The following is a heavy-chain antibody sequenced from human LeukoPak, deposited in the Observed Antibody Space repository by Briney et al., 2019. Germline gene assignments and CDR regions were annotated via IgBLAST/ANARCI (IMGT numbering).Heavy chain of an antibody. CDR2: IKRSSSTI. Sequence: GGSLRLSXAASGFTFQSYSMYWGRQAPGKGLEWVSYIKRSSSTIYYADSVKGRFTVSRDDAKNSLFLQMNSLRDEDTAVYYCARDYGGYSYVFDYWGQGTLVTVSS. CDR3: ARDYGGYSYVFDY. D-gene: IGHD5-18*01. V-gene: IGHV3-48*02. CDR1: GFTFQSYS. J-gene: IGHJ4*02.